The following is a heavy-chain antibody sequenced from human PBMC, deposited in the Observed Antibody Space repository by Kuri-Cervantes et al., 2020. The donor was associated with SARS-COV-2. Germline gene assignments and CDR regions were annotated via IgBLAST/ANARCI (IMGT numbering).Heavy chain of an antibody. CDR3: ARDPSGQLGNYYYYYYMDV. CDR2: IHKDGSDT. V-gene: IGHV3-74*01. D-gene: IGHD6-13*01. Sequence: GESLKISCAASGFTFRIYWMYWVRQVPGRGLEWVARIHKDGSDTIYADSVKGRFTISRDNSKNTLYLQMNSLRAEDTAVYYCARDPSGQLGNYYYYYYMDVWGKGTTVTVSS. J-gene: IGHJ6*03. CDR1: GFTFRIYW.